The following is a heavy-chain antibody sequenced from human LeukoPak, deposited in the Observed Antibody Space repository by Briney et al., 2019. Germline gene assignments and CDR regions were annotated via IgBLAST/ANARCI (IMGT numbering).Heavy chain of an antibody. D-gene: IGHD6-13*01. CDR3: AKCGSSWYYQVCRWFDP. V-gene: IGHV3-30*02. CDR2: IRYDGSNK. J-gene: IGHJ5*02. Sequence: GGSLRLSCAASEFTFSSYGMHWVRQAPGKGLEWVAFIRYDGSNKYYADSVKGRFTIPRDNSKNTLYLQMNSLRAEDTAVYYCAKCGSSWYYQVCRWFDPWGQGTLVTVSS. CDR1: EFTFSSYG.